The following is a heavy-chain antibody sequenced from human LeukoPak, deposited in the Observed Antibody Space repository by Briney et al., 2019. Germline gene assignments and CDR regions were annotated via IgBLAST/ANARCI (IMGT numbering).Heavy chain of an antibody. V-gene: IGHV4-39*07. Sequence: SETLSLTCTVSGGSINSSSYYWSWIRQPPGKGLEWIGEINHSGSTNYNPSLKSRVTISVDTSKNQFSLKLSSVTAADTAVYYCARYRRRPYSSSWHWFDPWGQGTLVTVSS. CDR2: INHSGST. D-gene: IGHD6-13*01. J-gene: IGHJ5*02. CDR1: GGSINSSSYY. CDR3: ARYRRRPYSSSWHWFDP.